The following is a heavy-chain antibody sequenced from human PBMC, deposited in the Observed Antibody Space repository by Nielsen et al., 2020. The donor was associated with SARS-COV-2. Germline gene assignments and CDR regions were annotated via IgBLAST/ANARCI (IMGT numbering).Heavy chain of an antibody. J-gene: IGHJ6*02. CDR1: GFTFSSYA. CDR3: VKHSQYGDYSDYYYYGMDV. Sequence: GESLKISCSASGFTFSSYAMHWVRQAPGKGLEYASAISSNGGSTYYADSVKGRFTISRDNSKNTLYLQMSSLRAEDTAVYYCVKHSQYGDYSDYYYYGMDVWGQGTTVTVSS. CDR2: ISSNGGST. D-gene: IGHD4-17*01. V-gene: IGHV3-64D*06.